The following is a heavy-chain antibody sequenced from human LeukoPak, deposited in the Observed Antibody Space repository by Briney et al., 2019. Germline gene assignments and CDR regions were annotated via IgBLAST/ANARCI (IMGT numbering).Heavy chain of an antibody. D-gene: IGHD6-13*01. Sequence: ASVKVSCKASGGTFITYAISWVRQAPGQGLEWMGRIIPILNITNYAQKFQGRVTITADKSTNTAYMELSNLRSEDTAVYYCARESAGGTNWFGPWGQGTLVTVSS. J-gene: IGHJ5*02. CDR3: ARESAGGTNWFGP. CDR1: GGTFITYA. V-gene: IGHV1-69*04. CDR2: IIPILNIT.